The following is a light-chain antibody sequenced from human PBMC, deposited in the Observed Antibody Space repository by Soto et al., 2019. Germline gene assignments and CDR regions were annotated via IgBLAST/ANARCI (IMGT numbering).Light chain of an antibody. CDR2: GVS. CDR3: QQYNNWPHT. CDR1: QTVNSN. Sequence: EIVLTQSPGTLSLSPGDRATLSCRASQTVNSNFLSWYQQKPGQAPSLLIYGVSTRATGVPVRFSGSGSGTEFTLTINSLQSEDFAVYYCQQYNNWPHTFGQGTKVDIK. V-gene: IGKV3-15*01. J-gene: IGKJ2*01.